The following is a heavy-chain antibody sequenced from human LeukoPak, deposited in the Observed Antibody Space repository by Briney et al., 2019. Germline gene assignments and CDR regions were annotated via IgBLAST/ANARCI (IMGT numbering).Heavy chain of an antibody. Sequence: SETLSLTCAVYGGSFSGYYWSWIRQPPGKGLEWIGEINHSGSTNYNPSLKSRVTISVDTSKNQFSLKLSSVTAADTAVYYCARRTQILRLGELSFDYWRLGTLVNVS. D-gene: IGHD3-16*02. CDR3: ARRTQILRLGELSFDY. J-gene: IGHJ4*02. CDR2: INHSGST. CDR1: GGSFSGYY. V-gene: IGHV4-34*01.